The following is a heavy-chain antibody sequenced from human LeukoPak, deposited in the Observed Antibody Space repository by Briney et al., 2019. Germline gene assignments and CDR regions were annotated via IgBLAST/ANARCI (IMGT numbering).Heavy chain of an antibody. CDR2: IYWNDDK. Sequence: SGPTLVKPTQTLTLTCTFPGFSLSTSGVGVGWIRQPPGKALEWLALIYWNDDKRYSPSLKSRLTITKDTSKNQVVLTMTNMDPVDTATYYCAHSRPPYYDFWSGLGGYFDYWGQGTLVTVSS. CDR3: AHSRPPYYDFWSGLGGYFDY. V-gene: IGHV2-5*01. CDR1: GFSLSTSGVG. D-gene: IGHD3-3*01. J-gene: IGHJ4*02.